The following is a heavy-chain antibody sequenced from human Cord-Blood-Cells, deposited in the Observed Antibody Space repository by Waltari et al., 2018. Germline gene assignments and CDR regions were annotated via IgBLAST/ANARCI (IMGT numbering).Heavy chain of an antibody. D-gene: IGHD3-3*01. CDR2: IYYSGST. V-gene: IGHV4-39*01. J-gene: IGHJ4*02. CDR1: GGSISSSSYY. CDR3: ARHVYDFWSGYYFDY. Sequence: QLQLQESGPGLVKPSETLSLTCTVSGGSISSSSYYWGWIRTPPGKGLEWIGSIYYSGSTYYNPSLKSRVTISVDTSKNQFSLKLSSVTAADTAVYYCARHVYDFWSGYYFDYWGQGTLVTVSS.